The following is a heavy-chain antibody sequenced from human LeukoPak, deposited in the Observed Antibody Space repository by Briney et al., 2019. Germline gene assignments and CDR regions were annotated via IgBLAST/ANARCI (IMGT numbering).Heavy chain of an antibody. D-gene: IGHD3-22*01. CDR3: ARHYDSNSYGPGY. J-gene: IGHJ4*02. CDR2: INSNGGNT. CDR1: GFTFSTYA. Sequence: GGSLRLSCSASGFTFSTYAMHWVRQAPGKGLESVSAINSNGGNTYYADSVKGRFTISRDNSKNTLYLQMNSLRAEDTAVYYCARHYDSNSYGPGYWGQGTLVTVSS. V-gene: IGHV3-64*04.